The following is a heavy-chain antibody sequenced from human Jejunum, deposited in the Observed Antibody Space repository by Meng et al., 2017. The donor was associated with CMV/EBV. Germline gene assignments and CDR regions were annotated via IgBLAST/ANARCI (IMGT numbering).Heavy chain of an antibody. J-gene: IGHJ5*01. CDR2: INPNSDVT. CDR1: GYNFNDYY. D-gene: IGHD1-1*01. CDR3: ARSPLWNFDS. V-gene: IGHV1-2*02. Sequence: QVQLVPSGAEVKKAGASGKASGYNFNDYYIHWVRRAPGQGLEWMGRINPNSDVTTYARKFQGRVTMTRDTSINTAYMHLSSLTSDDTAMYYCARSPLWNFDSWGQGTLVTVSS.